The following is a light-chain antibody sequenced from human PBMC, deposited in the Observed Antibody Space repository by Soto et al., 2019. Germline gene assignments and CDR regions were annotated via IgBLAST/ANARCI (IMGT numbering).Light chain of an antibody. Sequence: DIVLTQSPATLSLSPGERATLYCGASQRVSSSYLAWYQHKPGQAPRLLIYGASSRATGIPDRFSGSGSGTDFTLTVSRLEPEDFAVYYCQQFSSYPLTFGGGTKVDIK. CDR2: GAS. CDR3: QQFSSYPLT. CDR1: QRVSSSY. J-gene: IGKJ4*01. V-gene: IGKV3-20*01.